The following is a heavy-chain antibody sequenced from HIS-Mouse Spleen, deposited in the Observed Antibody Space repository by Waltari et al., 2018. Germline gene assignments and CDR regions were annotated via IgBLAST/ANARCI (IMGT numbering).Heavy chain of an antibody. CDR3: AREIPYSSSWYDWYFDL. CDR2: IYYSGST. J-gene: IGHJ2*01. CDR1: GGSTSSSSYY. V-gene: IGHV4-39*07. Sequence: QLQLQESSTGLEKPTATLSITCTVLGGSTSSSSYYWCWFRQPPGKGLEWIGSIYYSGSTYYNPSLKSRVTISVDTSKNQFSLKLSSVTAADTAVYYCAREIPYSSSWYDWYFDLWGRGTLVTVSS. D-gene: IGHD6-13*01.